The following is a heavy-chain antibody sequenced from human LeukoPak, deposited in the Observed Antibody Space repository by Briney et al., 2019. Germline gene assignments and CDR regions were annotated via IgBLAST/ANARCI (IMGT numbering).Heavy chain of an antibody. CDR1: GFAFSSYS. V-gene: IGHV3-21*01. Sequence: GGSLRLSCAASGFAFSSYSMNWVRQAPGKGLEWVSSISSSSSYIYYADSVKGRFTISRDNAKNSLYLQMNSLRAEDTAVYYCARGVDIVVVVAEETNPFDIWGQGTMVTVSS. CDR3: ARGVDIVVVVAEETNPFDI. J-gene: IGHJ3*02. CDR2: ISSSSSYI. D-gene: IGHD2-15*01.